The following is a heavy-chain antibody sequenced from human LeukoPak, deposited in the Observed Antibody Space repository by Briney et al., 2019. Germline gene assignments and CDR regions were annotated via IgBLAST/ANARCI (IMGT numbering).Heavy chain of an antibody. CDR1: GGSFSGYY. CDR3: AGRSRIQLWGYYFDY. Sequence: PSETLSLTCAVYGGSFSGYYWSWIRQPPGKGLEWIGEINHSGSTNYNPSLKSRVTISVDTSKNQFSLKLSSVTAADTAVYYCAGRSRIQLWGYYFDYWGQGTLVTVSS. V-gene: IGHV4-34*01. CDR2: INHSGST. D-gene: IGHD5-18*01. J-gene: IGHJ4*02.